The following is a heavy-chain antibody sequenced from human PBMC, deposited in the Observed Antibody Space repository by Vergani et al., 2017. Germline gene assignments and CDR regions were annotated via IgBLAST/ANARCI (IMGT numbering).Heavy chain of an antibody. CDR2: INPVTGGT. V-gene: IGHV1-2*02. J-gene: IGHJ4*02. CDR3: ARNLVDIVATEDY. CDR1: GYIFTDYY. Sequence: QVQLLQSGPELKEPGSSLQVSCKASGYIFTDYYLHWVRQAPGHGPEWMGWINPVTGGTNYAQNFQGRVTMTRDTSISTAYMELSRLGSDYTAVYYCARNLVDIVATEDYWGQGTLVTVSS. D-gene: IGHD5-12*01.